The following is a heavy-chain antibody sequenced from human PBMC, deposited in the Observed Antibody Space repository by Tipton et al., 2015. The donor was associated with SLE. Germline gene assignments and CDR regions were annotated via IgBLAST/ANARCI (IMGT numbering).Heavy chain of an antibody. D-gene: IGHD3-16*01. V-gene: IGHV4-39*07. CDR1: GGSISSSSYY. Sequence: TLSLTCTVSGGSISSSSYYWGWIRQPPGKGLEWIGEINHSGSTNYNPSLKSRVTISVDTSKYQFSLKLSSVTAADTAVYYCSVQLIRLGELLDYWGQGTLVTVSS. J-gene: IGHJ4*02. CDR2: INHSGST. CDR3: SVQLIRLGELLDY.